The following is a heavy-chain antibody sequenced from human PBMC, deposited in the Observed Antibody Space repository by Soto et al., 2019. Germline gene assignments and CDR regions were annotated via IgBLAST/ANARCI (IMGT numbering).Heavy chain of an antibody. CDR1: GFSFGRYG. D-gene: IGHD1-1*01. CDR2: ISYDGTNK. CDR3: ATEYVRPPEY. V-gene: IGHV3-30*03. J-gene: IGHJ4*02. Sequence: QVKLVESGGGVVQPGRSLRLSCAASGFSFGRYGMHWVRQAPGKGLEWVAVISYDGTNKYYADSVKGRFTISRDNSKNMLYMQMNSLRHEDMAVYYCATEYVRPPEYWGQGTVVTVSS.